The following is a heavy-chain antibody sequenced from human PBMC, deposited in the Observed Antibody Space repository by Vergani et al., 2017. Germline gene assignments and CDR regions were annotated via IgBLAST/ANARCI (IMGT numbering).Heavy chain of an antibody. CDR1: GFTFSSYA. CDR3: AKDPPYYDFWSGYYEGGYGFDY. Sequence: EVQLLESGGGLVQPGGSLRLSCAASGFTFSSYAMSWVRQAPGKGLEWVSAISGSGGSTYYADSVKGRFTISRDNSKNTLYLQMNSLRAEDTAVYYCAKDPPYYDFWSGYYEGGYGFDYWGQGTLVTVSS. D-gene: IGHD3-3*01. CDR2: ISGSGGST. V-gene: IGHV3-23*01. J-gene: IGHJ4*02.